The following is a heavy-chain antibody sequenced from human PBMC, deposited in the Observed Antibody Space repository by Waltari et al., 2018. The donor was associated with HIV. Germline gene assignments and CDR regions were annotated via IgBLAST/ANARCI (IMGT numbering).Heavy chain of an antibody. CDR1: GLTFNSHS. CDR3: ARDSRDNSWSLNFFDP. V-gene: IGHV3-21*01. Sequence: VQLVESGGGSVKPGGSLRLSCRAAGLTFNSHSLYWVRKAPGKGLEWISSISSSGTFTHYAYSVKGRFTISRDNANKSVYLQMNSLRAEDTAVYYCARDSRDNSWSLNFFDPWGQGTLVTVSS. J-gene: IGHJ5*02. D-gene: IGHD6-13*01. CDR2: ISSSGTFT.